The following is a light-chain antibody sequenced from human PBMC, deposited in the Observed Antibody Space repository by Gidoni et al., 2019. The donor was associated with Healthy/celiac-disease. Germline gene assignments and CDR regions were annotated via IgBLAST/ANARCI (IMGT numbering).Light chain of an antibody. J-gene: IGKJ5*01. V-gene: IGKV3-11*01. Sequence: EIVLTQSPATLSLSPGERATLPCRASQSVSSYLAWYQQKPGQAPRLLIYDASNRATGITARFSGSGSGTDFTLTISSLEPEDFAVYYCQQRSNWPPEVTFGQGTRLEIK. CDR2: DAS. CDR1: QSVSSY. CDR3: QQRSNWPPEVT.